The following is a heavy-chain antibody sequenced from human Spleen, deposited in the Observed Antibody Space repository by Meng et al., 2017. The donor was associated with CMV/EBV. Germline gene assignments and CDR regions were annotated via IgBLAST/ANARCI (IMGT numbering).Heavy chain of an antibody. CDR3: AKGGIDYYDSSGYLDY. CDR1: GFTFSSYA. D-gene: IGHD3-22*01. Sequence: GESLKISCAASGFTFSSYAMSWVRQAPGKGLEWVSAISGSGGSTYYADSVKGRFTISRDNSKNTLYLQMNSLRAEDTAVYYCAKGGIDYYDSSGYLDYWGQGTLVTVSS. V-gene: IGHV3-23*01. J-gene: IGHJ4*02. CDR2: ISGSGGST.